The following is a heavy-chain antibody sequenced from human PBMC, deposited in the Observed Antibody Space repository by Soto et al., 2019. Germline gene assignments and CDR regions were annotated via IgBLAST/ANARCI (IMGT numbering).Heavy chain of an antibody. CDR1: GFTFSYYW. D-gene: IGHD2-21*02. CDR2: IHSDGSST. V-gene: IGHV3-74*01. J-gene: IGHJ3*01. CDR3: ARGDRGAFDL. Sequence: GGSLRLSCAASGFTFSYYWMHWVRQAPGQGLVWVSRIHSDGSSTTYADSVKGRFTISRDNAKNTLYLQMNSLRAEDTAVYYCARGDRGAFDLWGPGTTVTVSS.